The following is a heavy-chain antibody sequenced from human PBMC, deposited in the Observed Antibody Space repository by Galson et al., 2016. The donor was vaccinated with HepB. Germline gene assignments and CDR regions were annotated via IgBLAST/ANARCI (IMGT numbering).Heavy chain of an antibody. D-gene: IGHD3-10*01. CDR3: ARPFAYGPRSSFNL. CDR2: INHSGST. V-gene: IGHV4-34*01. CDR1: GGAFNGYY. Sequence: LSLTCVVSGGAFNGYYWSWIRQPPGKGLEWIEEINHSGSTNYNPSLQNRVTMSVDTSKKELSLKINSVTAADSAVYFCARPFAYGPRSSFNLWGQGSVVIVSS. J-gene: IGHJ4*03.